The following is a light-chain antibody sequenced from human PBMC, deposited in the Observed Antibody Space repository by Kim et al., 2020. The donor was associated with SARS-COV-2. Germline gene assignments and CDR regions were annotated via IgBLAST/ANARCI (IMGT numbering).Light chain of an antibody. J-gene: IGLJ3*02. CDR3: CSYAANNNVV. V-gene: IGLV2-8*01. Sequence: QSALTQPPSASGSPGQSVTISCTGTSSDIGGYNYVSWYQQHPGKVPKLMIYEVSKRPSGVPDRFSGSKSGNTASLTVSGLQAEDEADYYCCSYAANNNVVFGGGTKVTVL. CDR1: SSDIGGYNY. CDR2: EVS.